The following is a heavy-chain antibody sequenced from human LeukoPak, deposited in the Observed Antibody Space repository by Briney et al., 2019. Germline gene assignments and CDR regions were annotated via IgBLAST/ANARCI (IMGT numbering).Heavy chain of an antibody. J-gene: IGHJ4*02. CDR3: ARGDYYGPRGDY. D-gene: IGHD3-10*01. CDR2: IWYDGSNK. Sequence: QPGRSLRLSCAASGFTFSSYGMHWVRQAPGKGLEWVAVIWYDGSNKYYADSVKGRFTISRDNSKNTLYLQMSSLRAEDTAVYYCARGDYYGPRGDYWGQGTLVTVSS. V-gene: IGHV3-33*01. CDR1: GFTFSSYG.